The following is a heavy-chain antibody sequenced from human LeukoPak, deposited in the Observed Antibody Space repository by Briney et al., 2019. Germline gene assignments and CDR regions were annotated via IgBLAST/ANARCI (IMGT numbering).Heavy chain of an antibody. CDR2: ISWSGGTI. D-gene: IGHD3-16*01. CDR1: GFTFGDVG. CDR3: AKDFTFLQRHQFDY. J-gene: IGHJ4*02. Sequence: PGRSLRLSCAASGFTFGDVGMHWVRQRPGKGLEWVSGISWSGGTIVYADSVKGRFTISRDNVKNALYLQMNNLRPDDTALYYCAKDFTFLQRHQFDYWGQGTLVTVSS. V-gene: IGHV3-9*01.